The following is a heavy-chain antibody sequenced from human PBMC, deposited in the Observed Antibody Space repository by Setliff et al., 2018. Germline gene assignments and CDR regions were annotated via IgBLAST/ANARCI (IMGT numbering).Heavy chain of an antibody. V-gene: IGHV3-43D*04. CDR2: ISWDGVTT. CDR3: VRARDAFNWNSYYFAS. D-gene: IGHD1-20*01. Sequence: GGSLRLSCAASGFTFDDFAMHWVRQPPGKGLEWVSLISWDGVTTYYADSVKGRFAISRDSSKNSLSLQMNSLRVEDTAIYYCVRARDAFNWNSYYFASWGQGTLVTVSS. CDR1: GFTFDDFA. J-gene: IGHJ4*02.